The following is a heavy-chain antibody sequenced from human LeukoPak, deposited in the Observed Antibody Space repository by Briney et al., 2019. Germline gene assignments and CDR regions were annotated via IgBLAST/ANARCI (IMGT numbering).Heavy chain of an antibody. CDR1: GSSFTSYW. CDR3: ARGSSGYTYGFDY. V-gene: IGHV5-51*01. Sequence: GESLKISCKGSGSSFTSYWIGWVRQMPGNGLEWMGIIYPGDSDTRYSPSFQGQVTISADKSISTAYLQWSSLKASDTAMYYCARGSSGYTYGFDYWGQGTLVTVSS. CDR2: IYPGDSDT. J-gene: IGHJ4*02. D-gene: IGHD5-18*01.